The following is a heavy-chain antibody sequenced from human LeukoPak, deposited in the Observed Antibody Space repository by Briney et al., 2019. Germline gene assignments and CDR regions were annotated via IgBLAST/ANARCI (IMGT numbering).Heavy chain of an antibody. CDR1: GYTFTSYG. CDR3: ARDRPYGSGSYYNVVGY. Sequence: ASVKVSCKASGYTFTSYGISWVRQAPGQGLEWMGWISAYNGNTNYAQKLQGRVTMTTDTSTSTAYMELRSLRSDDTAVYYCARDRPYGSGSYYNVVGYWGQGTLVTVSS. J-gene: IGHJ4*02. CDR2: ISAYNGNT. D-gene: IGHD3-10*01. V-gene: IGHV1-18*01.